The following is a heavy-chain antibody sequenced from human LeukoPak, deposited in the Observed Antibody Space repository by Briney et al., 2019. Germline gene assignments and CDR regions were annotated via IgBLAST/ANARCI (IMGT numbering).Heavy chain of an antibody. CDR2: IYYSGST. Sequence: SQTLSLTCTVSGGSIGSGGYYWSRIRQHPGKGLEWIGYIYYSGSTYYIPSLKSRVTISVDTSKNQFSLKLSSVTAADTAVYYCARGYSSGWYWGQGTLVTVSS. V-gene: IGHV4-31*03. CDR3: ARGYSSGWY. D-gene: IGHD6-19*01. CDR1: GGSIGSGGYY. J-gene: IGHJ4*02.